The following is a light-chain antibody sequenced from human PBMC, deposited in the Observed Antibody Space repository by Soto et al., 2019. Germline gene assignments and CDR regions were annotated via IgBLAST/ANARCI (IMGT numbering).Light chain of an antibody. CDR2: LGS. CDR1: QSLLHSNGYNY. Sequence: DIVMTQSPLSLPVTPGEPASISCRSSQSLLHSNGYNYLDWYLQKPGQAPQLLIYLGSNRASGVPDRFSGSGSGTDVTLHISRVEAEDGGVYYCRQALQARWTFGQGPKAEIK. CDR3: RQALQARWT. J-gene: IGKJ1*01. V-gene: IGKV2-28*01.